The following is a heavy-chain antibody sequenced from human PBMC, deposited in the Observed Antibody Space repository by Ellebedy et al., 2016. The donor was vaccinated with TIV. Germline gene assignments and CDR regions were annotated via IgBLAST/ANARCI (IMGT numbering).Heavy chain of an antibody. CDR3: ARDRYGSGSYSSD. CDR2: IRSSSRYT. V-gene: IGHV3-11*06. CDR1: GFTFSDYY. J-gene: IGHJ4*02. D-gene: IGHD3-10*01. Sequence: GESLKISCAASGFTFSDYYMSWIRQAPGKGLEWVSYIRSSSRYTNYADSVKGRFTISRDNAKNSLYLPMNSLRAEDTAVYYCARDRYGSGSYSSDWGQGTLVTVSS.